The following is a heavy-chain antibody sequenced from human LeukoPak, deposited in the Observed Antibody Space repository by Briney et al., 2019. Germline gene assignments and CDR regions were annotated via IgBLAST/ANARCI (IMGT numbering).Heavy chain of an antibody. D-gene: IGHD2-2*01. CDR2: MNHSGST. Sequence: PETLSLTCAVYGGSFTAYYWSWVRQPPGKGLEWIGEMNHSGSTNYNPSLKSRGTISVDTSKNQFSLKRSSVTAADTAVYYCARSGLSVVVPAATAEGYNWFDPWGQGTLVTVSS. CDR3: ARSGLSVVVPAATAEGYNWFDP. V-gene: IGHV4-34*01. J-gene: IGHJ5*02. CDR1: GGSFTAYY.